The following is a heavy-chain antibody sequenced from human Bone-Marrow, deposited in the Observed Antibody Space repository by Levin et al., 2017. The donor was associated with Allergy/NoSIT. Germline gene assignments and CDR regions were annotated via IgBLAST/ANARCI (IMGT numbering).Heavy chain of an antibody. CDR3: ARSWGYCSSTSCYGPPDY. V-gene: IGHV3-74*01. J-gene: IGHJ4*02. CDR1: GFTFSSYW. D-gene: IGHD2-2*01. CDR2: INSDGSST. Sequence: GGSLRLSCAASGFTFSSYWMHWVRQAPGKGLVWVSRINSDGSSTSYADSVKGRFTISRDNAKNTLYLQMNSLRAEDTAVYYCARSWGYCSSTSCYGPPDYWGQGTLVTVSS.